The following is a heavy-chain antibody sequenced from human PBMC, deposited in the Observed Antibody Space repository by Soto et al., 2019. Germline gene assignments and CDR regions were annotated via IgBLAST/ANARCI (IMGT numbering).Heavy chain of an antibody. J-gene: IGHJ6*03. V-gene: IGHV4-59*08. CDR3: ARLLDTAMERPYYYYYYYMDV. CDR1: GGYISSYD. CDR2: IYYSGST. Sequence: SETLSLTSTVSGGYISSYDWSWIRQPPGKGLEWIGYIYYSGSTNYNPSLKSRVTISVDTSKNQFSLKLSSVTAADTAVYYCARLLDTAMERPYYYYYYYMDVWGKGTTVTVSS. D-gene: IGHD5-18*01.